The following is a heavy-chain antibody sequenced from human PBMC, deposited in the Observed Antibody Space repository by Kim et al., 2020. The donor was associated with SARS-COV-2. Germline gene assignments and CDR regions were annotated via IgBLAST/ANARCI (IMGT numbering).Heavy chain of an antibody. CDR1: GFSFSNYW. D-gene: IGHD3-10*01. Sequence: GGSLRLSCAASGFSFSNYWMSWVRQAPGKGPEWPCNIKQDGSEKYYVDSVKGRFTVSRDNARNSLYLQMNSLRAEDTAVYSCARPQFGSGKYNNPFDHWGQGTLVTVSS. CDR3: ARPQFGSGKYNNPFDH. CDR2: IKQDGSEK. V-gene: IGHV3-7*03. J-gene: IGHJ4*02.